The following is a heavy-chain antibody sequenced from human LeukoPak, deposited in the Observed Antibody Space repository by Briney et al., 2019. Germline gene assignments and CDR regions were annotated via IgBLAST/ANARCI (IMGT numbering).Heavy chain of an antibody. CDR1: GFSFSSYG. J-gene: IGHJ4*02. CDR2: IRNDGSNT. D-gene: IGHD1-26*01. CDR3: ARDRMGAILFFDY. V-gene: IGHV3-30*02. Sequence: PGGSLRLSCAASGFSFSSYGMHWLRQAPGKGLEWVAFIRNDGSNTYYADSVKGRFTISRDNSKNTLYLQMNSLRAEDTAVYYCARDRMGAILFFDYWGQGTLVTVSS.